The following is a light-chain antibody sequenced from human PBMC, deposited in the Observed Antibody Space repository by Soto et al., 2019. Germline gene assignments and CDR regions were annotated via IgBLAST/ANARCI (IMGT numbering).Light chain of an antibody. J-gene: IGKJ5*01. CDR2: DAS. Sequence: DIQMTQSPSSLSASVGDRVTITCQARQDITNFLNWYQQKPGKAPKLLIYDASNLETGVPSRFSGSGSGTDFTFTISSLQPEDIATYYCQQYEDVPITFGQGTRLEIK. CDR3: QQYEDVPIT. V-gene: IGKV1-33*01. CDR1: QDITNF.